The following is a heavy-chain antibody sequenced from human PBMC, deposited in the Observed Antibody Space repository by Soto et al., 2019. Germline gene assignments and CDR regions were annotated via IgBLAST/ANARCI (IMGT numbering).Heavy chain of an antibody. Sequence: PSYILSITCTFSVWSINRYYWSWIRQPPGKGLEWIGYFYYGGGTNYNPSLKSRVTISLDTSKSQVSLKLTSVTPADTAMYFCAGGGVAEEFDYWGLGTLVTVSS. CDR1: VWSINRYY. J-gene: IGHJ4*02. CDR3: AGGGVAEEFDY. D-gene: IGHD3-16*01. V-gene: IGHV4-59*03. CDR2: FYYGGGT.